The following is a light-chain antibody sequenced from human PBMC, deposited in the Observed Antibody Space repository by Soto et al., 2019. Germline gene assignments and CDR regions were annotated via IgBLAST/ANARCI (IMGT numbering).Light chain of an antibody. Sequence: EIVLTQSPATLSLSPGERATLSCRASQSVSSYLAWYQQKSGQAPRLLIYDASNRATGIPARFSGSGSGTDFTLTISSLEPEDFAVYYCQHRSNWLITFGQGTRLEIK. J-gene: IGKJ5*01. CDR2: DAS. CDR1: QSVSSY. V-gene: IGKV3-11*01. CDR3: QHRSNWLIT.